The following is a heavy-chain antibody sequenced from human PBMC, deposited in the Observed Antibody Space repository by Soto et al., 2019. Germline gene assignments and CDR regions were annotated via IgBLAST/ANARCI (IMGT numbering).Heavy chain of an antibody. Sequence: EVQLLESGGGLVQPGGSLRLSCAASGFTFSSYAMSWVRQAPGKGLEWVSAISGSGGSTYYGDSVKGRFTISRDNYKNTLYLQMNSLRAEDTAVYYCAKGIYGDSDVDAFDIWGQGTMVTVSS. CDR2: ISGSGGST. D-gene: IGHD4-17*01. CDR1: GFTFSSYA. CDR3: AKGIYGDSDVDAFDI. J-gene: IGHJ3*02. V-gene: IGHV3-23*01.